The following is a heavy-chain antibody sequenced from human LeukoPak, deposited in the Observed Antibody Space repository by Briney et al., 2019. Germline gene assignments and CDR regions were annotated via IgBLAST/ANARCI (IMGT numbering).Heavy chain of an antibody. CDR1: GGSISSYY. CDR2: IYYSGST. D-gene: IGHD3-16*01. CDR3: ARGYDYVWGSYRN. Sequence: SETLSLTCTVSGGSISSYYWSWIRQPPGKGLEWIGYIYYSGSTNYNPSLKSRVTISVDTSKNQFSLKLSSVTAADTAVYYCARGYDYVWGSYRNWGQGTLATVSS. J-gene: IGHJ4*02. V-gene: IGHV4-59*01.